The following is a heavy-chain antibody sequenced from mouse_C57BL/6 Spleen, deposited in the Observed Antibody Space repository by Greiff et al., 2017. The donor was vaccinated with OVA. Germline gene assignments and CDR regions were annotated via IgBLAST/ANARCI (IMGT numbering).Heavy chain of an antibody. CDR1: GYTFTSYG. Sequence: VKLQQSGAELARPGASVKLSCKASGYTFTSYGISWVKQRTGQGLEWIGEIYPRSGNTYYNEKFKGKATLTADKSSSTAYMELRSLTSEDSAVYFCARSLDSSGWGAMDYWGQGTSVTVSS. D-gene: IGHD3-2*02. CDR3: ARSLDSSGWGAMDY. J-gene: IGHJ4*01. V-gene: IGHV1-81*01. CDR2: IYPRSGNT.